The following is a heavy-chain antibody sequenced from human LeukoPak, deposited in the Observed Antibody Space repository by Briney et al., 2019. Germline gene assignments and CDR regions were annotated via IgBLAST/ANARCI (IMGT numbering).Heavy chain of an antibody. CDR1: GFTFSSYA. V-gene: IGHV3-30*04. CDR3: ASPRPSGPDYGDYEAMYYYYYYGMDV. CDR2: ISYDGSNK. J-gene: IGHJ6*02. Sequence: GGSLRLSCAASGFTFSSYAMHWVRQAPGKGLEWVAVISYDGSNKYYADSVKGRFTISRDNSKNTLYLQMNSLRAEDTAVYYCASPRPSGPDYGDYEAMYYYYYYGMDVWGQGTTVTVSS. D-gene: IGHD4-17*01.